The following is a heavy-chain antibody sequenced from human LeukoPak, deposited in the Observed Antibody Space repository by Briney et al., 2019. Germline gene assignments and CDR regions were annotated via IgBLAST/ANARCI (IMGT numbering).Heavy chain of an antibody. J-gene: IGHJ5*02. CDR1: GGSISSGDYY. CDR3: ARADGSGSYYNWFDP. Sequence: SQTLSLTCTVSGGSISSGDYYWSWIRQPPGKGLEWIGSIYYSGSTDYNPSLKSRVTISVDTSKNLFSLKLSSVTAADTAVYYCARADGSGSYYNWFDPWGQGTLVTASS. CDR2: IYYSGST. D-gene: IGHD3-10*01. V-gene: IGHV4-30-4*01.